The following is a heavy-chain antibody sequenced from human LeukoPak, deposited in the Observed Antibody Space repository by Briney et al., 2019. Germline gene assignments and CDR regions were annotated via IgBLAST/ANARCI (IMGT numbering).Heavy chain of an antibody. CDR1: GYTPTELS. V-gene: IGHV1-24*01. Sequence: ASVKVSCKVSGYTPTELSMHWVRQAPGKGLEWMGGFDPEDGETIYAQKFQGRVAMTEDTSTDTAYMELSSLRSEDTAVYYCATDHYCSSTKVCYYGMDVWGQGTTVTVSS. CDR2: FDPEDGET. CDR3: ATDHYCSSTKVCYYGMDV. J-gene: IGHJ6*02. D-gene: IGHD2-2*01.